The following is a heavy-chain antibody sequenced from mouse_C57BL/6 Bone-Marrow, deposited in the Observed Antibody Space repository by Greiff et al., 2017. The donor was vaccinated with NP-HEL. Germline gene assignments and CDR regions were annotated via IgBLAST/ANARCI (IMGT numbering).Heavy chain of an antibody. Sequence: QVQLQQPGAELVKPGASVKLSCKASGYTFTSYWMHWVKQRPGQGLEWIGMIHPNSGSTNYNEKFKSKATLTVDKSSSTAYMQLSSLTSEDSAVYYCAREGLLRCYGYIDVWGTGTTVTVSS. CDR1: GYTFTSYW. CDR2: IHPNSGST. D-gene: IGHD1-1*01. J-gene: IGHJ1*03. CDR3: AREGLLRCYGYIDV. V-gene: IGHV1-64*01.